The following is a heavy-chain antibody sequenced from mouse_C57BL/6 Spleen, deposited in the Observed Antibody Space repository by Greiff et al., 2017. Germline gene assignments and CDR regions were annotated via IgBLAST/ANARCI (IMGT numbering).Heavy chain of an antibody. Sequence: VKLMESGAELARPGASVKLSCKASGYTFTSYGISWVKQRTGQGLEWIGEIYPRSGNPYYNEKFKGKATLSADKSSSTAYMELRSLTSEDSAVYFCASGGFAYWGQGTLVTVSA. CDR3: ASGGFAY. CDR1: GYTFTSYG. J-gene: IGHJ3*01. CDR2: IYPRSGNP. V-gene: IGHV1-81*01.